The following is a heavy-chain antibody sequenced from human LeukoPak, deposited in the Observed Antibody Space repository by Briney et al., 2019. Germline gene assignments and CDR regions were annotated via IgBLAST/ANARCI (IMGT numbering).Heavy chain of an antibody. V-gene: IGHV3-7*04. CDR1: GFTFRNFW. CDR3: AVDKGYNRFDP. Sequence: GGSLRLSCVASGFTFRNFWMSWVRQAPGKGLEWLANMNEEGSVKNHVDSVKGRFTISRDNAKNSVYLQLNSLRVEDTAVYYCAVDKGYNRFDPWGHGTLVSVSS. J-gene: IGHJ5*02. CDR2: MNEEGSVK.